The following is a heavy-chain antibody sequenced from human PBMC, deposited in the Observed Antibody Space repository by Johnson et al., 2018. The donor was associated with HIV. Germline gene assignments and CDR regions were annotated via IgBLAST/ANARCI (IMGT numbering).Heavy chain of an antibody. Sequence: QVQLVESGRGVVQPGRSLRLSCVASGFTFSSYGMHWVRQAPGKGLEWVTIISYDGSNKYYADSVKGRFTISRDNSKNTVFLQMNSLRPEDPAMYSCAAYYDFWSGSYTSGLDIWGQGTKVTVSS. J-gene: IGHJ3*02. CDR2: ISYDGSNK. CDR1: GFTFSSYG. D-gene: IGHD3-3*01. CDR3: AAYYDFWSGSYTSGLDI. V-gene: IGHV3-30*03.